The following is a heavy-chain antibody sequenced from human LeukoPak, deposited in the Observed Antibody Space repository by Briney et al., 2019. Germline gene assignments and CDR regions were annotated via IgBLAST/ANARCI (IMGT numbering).Heavy chain of an antibody. CDR3: AKASSSWTFAYFDY. V-gene: IGHV3-23*01. Sequence: GGSLRLSCAASGFTFSIYAMSWVRQAPGKGLEWVPGIRTGSQSTHYADSVKGRFTISRDNAKNSLYLQMNSLRAEDTALYYCAKASSSWTFAYFDYWGQGTLVTVSS. CDR1: GFTFSIYA. CDR2: IRTGSQST. J-gene: IGHJ4*02. D-gene: IGHD6-13*01.